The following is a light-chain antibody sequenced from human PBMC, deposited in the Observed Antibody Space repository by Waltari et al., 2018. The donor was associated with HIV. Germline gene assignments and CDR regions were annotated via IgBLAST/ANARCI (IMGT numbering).Light chain of an antibody. V-gene: IGLV1-47*01. CDR2: RNN. CDR1: RSNIGSNF. J-gene: IGLJ3*02. CDR3: AAWDDSLREV. Sequence: QSVLTQPPSASGTPGHSVTIPCSGSRSNIGSNFVYWYQQLPGAAPKLLSYRNNQRPSGVPDRFSGSKSGTSASLAISGLRSEDEADYYCAAWDDSLREVFGGGTKLTVL.